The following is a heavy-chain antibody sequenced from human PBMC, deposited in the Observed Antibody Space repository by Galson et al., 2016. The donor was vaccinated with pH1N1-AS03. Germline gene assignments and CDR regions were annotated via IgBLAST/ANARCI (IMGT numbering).Heavy chain of an antibody. CDR1: GFTFSTLW. J-gene: IGHJ3*02. CDR2: IRQDGSEK. CDR3: ARDSGYCRSTSCRGDAFDI. D-gene: IGHD2-2*01. Sequence: SLRLSCAASGFTFSTLWMTWVRQAPGKGLEWVANIRQDGSEKYYVDSVKGRFTISRANAKNSLYLQMNSLRAEDTAVYYCARDSGYCRSTSCRGDAFDIWGQGTMVTVSS. V-gene: IGHV3-7*03.